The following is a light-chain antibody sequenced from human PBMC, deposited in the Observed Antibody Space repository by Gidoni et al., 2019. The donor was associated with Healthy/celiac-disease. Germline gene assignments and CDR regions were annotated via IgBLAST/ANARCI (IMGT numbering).Light chain of an antibody. Sequence: IVLTQSPATLSLSPGVRATLSCRASQSVSSYLAWYQQKPGQAPRLLIYDASNRATGIPARFSGSGSGTDFTLTISSLEPEDFAVYYCQQRSNWPKLTFGGGTKVEIK. J-gene: IGKJ4*01. V-gene: IGKV3-11*01. CDR1: QSVSSY. CDR2: DAS. CDR3: QQRSNWPKLT.